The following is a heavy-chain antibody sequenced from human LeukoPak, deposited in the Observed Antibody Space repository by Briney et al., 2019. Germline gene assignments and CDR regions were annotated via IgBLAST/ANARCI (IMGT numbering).Heavy chain of an antibody. V-gene: IGHV4-34*01. CDR3: ARERRENYYDNSGYPDY. Sequence: SETLSLTCAVYGGSFSSYYWSWIRQPPGKGLEWIGDINHGGSTHYNPSLKSRVTISVDTSKNQFSLKMSSVTAADTAVYYCARERRENYYDNSGYPDYWGQGTLVTVSS. J-gene: IGHJ4*02. D-gene: IGHD3-22*01. CDR1: GGSFSSYY. CDR2: INHGGST.